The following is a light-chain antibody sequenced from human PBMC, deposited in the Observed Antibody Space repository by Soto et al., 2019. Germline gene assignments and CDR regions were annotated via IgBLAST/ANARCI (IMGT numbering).Light chain of an antibody. CDR1: QSVSSNY. V-gene: IGKV3-20*01. J-gene: IGKJ2*01. CDR2: GAS. Sequence: EIVLTQSPGTLSLSPGERATLSCRASQSVSSNYLAWYQQKPGQAPRLLIYGASTRATGIPERFSGSASGTDFSLPLSRLEHEDFAVYYCQQFSTSPILYTFGQGTKMEIK. CDR3: QQFSTSPILYT.